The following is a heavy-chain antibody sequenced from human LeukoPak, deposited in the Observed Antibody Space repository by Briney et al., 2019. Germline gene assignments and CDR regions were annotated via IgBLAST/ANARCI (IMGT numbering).Heavy chain of an antibody. CDR3: ARGRYFDWLLYYYYGMDV. J-gene: IGHJ6*02. CDR1: GYTFTSYD. D-gene: IGHD3-9*01. CDR2: MNPNSGNT. Sequence: ASVKVPCKASGYTFTSYDINWVRQATGQGLEWMGWMNPNSGNTGYAQKFQGRVTMTRNTSISTAYMELSSLRSEDTAVYYCARGRYFDWLLYYYYGMDVWGQGTTVTVSS. V-gene: IGHV1-8*01.